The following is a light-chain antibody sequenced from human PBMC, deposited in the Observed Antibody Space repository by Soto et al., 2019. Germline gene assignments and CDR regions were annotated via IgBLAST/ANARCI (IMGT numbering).Light chain of an antibody. Sequence: EIVLTQSPATLSLSPGERATLSCRASQSVSRFFAWYQQKPGQAPRLLIYDTSNRATGIPARFSGSGSGTDYTLTISSLAPEDFAIYYRQQRSSWPLTFGQGTRVEIK. CDR3: QQRSSWPLT. J-gene: IGKJ1*01. CDR1: QSVSRF. CDR2: DTS. V-gene: IGKV3-11*01.